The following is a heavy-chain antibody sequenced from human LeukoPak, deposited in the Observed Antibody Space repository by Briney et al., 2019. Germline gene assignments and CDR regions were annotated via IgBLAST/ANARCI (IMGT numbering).Heavy chain of an antibody. CDR2: INPIGGSA. Sequence: ASVKVSCKASGYTFTKYYIHWVRQAPGQGLEWMGKINPIGGSATYAQKFQGRVTMTRDTSTSTVYMELSSLKSEDTAVFYCARVSGMGELSVEVDYWGQETLVTVSS. V-gene: IGHV1-46*01. CDR1: GYTFTKYY. D-gene: IGHD3-16*02. J-gene: IGHJ4*02. CDR3: ARVSGMGELSVEVDY.